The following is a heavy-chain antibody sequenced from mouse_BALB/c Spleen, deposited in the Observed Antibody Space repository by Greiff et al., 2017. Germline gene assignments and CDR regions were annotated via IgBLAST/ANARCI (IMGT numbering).Heavy chain of an antibody. J-gene: IGHJ2*01. V-gene: IGHV14-4*02. CDR1: GFTIKDYD. Sequence: DVKLQESGAELVRSGASVKLSCTASGFTIKDYDMHWVKQRPEQGLEWIGWIGPENGDTDYAPKFQGKATMTADTSSNTAYLQRSSLTSEDTSVYFCARRGGYFDYWGEGTTLTVSS. D-gene: IGHD1-1*02. CDR2: IGPENGDT. CDR3: ARRGGYFDY.